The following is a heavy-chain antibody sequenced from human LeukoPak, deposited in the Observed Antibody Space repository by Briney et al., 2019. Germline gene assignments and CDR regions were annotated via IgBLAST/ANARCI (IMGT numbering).Heavy chain of an antibody. J-gene: IGHJ4*02. D-gene: IGHD6-13*01. CDR3: AREGYSSSWYGGKDY. CDR1: GGSISSGSYY. V-gene: IGHV4-61*02. CDR2: IYTSGST. Sequence: SQTLSLTCTVSGGSISSGSYYWSWIRQPAGKGLEWIGRIYTSGSTNYNPSLKSRVTISVDTSKNQFSLKLSSVTAADTAVYYCAREGYSSSWYGGKDYWGQGTLVTVSS.